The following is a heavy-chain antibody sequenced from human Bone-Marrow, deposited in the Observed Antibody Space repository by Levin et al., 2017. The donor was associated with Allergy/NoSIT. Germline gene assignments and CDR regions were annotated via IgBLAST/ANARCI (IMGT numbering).Heavy chain of an antibody. CDR3: TKGNYESRGFDAVGSDDAFDI. D-gene: IGHD3-22*01. J-gene: IGHJ3*02. CDR2: ISHDGRYR. CDR1: GFTLSNYG. V-gene: IGHV3-30*18. Sequence: GESLKISCTASGFTLSNYGMSWVRQAPGKGLEWVAVISHDGRYRYYGGSVEGRFTVTRDNSKNTLYIEMSSLTTEDTAVYYCTKGNYESRGFDAVGSDDAFDIWGQGTMVTVSS.